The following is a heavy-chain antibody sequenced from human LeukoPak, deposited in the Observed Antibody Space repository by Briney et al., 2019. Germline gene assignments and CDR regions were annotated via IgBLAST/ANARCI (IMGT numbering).Heavy chain of an antibody. CDR2: ISTSSSFI. V-gene: IGHV3-21*04. CDR3: ARESEDTAYFDY. D-gene: IGHD5-18*01. Sequence: GGSLRLSCAASGFTFSSYNMNWVRQAPGKGLEWVSSISTSSSFIYYADSVKGRFTISRHNSKNTLYLQMNSLRAEDTAVYYCARESEDTAYFDYWGQGTLVTVSS. CDR1: GFTFSSYN. J-gene: IGHJ4*02.